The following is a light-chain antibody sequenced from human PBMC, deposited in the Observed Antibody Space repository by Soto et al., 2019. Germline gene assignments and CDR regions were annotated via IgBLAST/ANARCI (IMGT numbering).Light chain of an antibody. V-gene: IGKV1-27*01. CDR3: HKYNSVPFT. CDR2: AAS. Sequence: DIQMTQSPSSLSASVGDRVTLSCRASQGISNYLAWYQQKPGKVPRLLIYAASTLQSGVPSRFSASGSGTYFTLTISSLQPEAVATYYCHKYNSVPFTFAPGTKVEIK. J-gene: IGKJ3*01. CDR1: QGISNY.